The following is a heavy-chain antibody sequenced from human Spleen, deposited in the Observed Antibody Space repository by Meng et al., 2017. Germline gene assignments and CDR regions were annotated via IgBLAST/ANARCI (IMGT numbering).Heavy chain of an antibody. Sequence: GSLRLSCTVSGGSISTSSFYWAWIRQPPGKGLEWIGSIYYSGSTYYNPSLKSRVTISVDTSKNQFSLKLSSVTAADTAVYYCARGGGSVDFDYWGQGTLVTVSS. D-gene: IGHD3-10*01. J-gene: IGHJ4*02. V-gene: IGHV4-39*07. CDR2: IYYSGST. CDR1: GGSISTSSFY. CDR3: ARGGGSVDFDY.